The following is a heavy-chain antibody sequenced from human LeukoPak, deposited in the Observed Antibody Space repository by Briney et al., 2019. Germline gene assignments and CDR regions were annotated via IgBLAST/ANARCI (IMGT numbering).Heavy chain of an antibody. Sequence: GGSLRLSCAASGFTFDDYAMHWVRQAPGKGLEWVSGISWNSGSIGYADSVKGRFTISRDNAKNSLYLQMNSLRAEDTALYYCAKDNSSYYGSGSYLNWFGPWGQGTLVTVSS. CDR1: GFTFDDYA. J-gene: IGHJ5*02. D-gene: IGHD3-10*01. CDR2: ISWNSGSI. CDR3: AKDNSSYYGSGSYLNWFGP. V-gene: IGHV3-9*01.